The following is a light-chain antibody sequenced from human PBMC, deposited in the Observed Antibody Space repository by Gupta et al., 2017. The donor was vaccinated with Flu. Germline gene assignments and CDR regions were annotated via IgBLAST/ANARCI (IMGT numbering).Light chain of an antibody. V-gene: IGLV10-54*04. Sequence: RQTATLTCTGNSNNVGDQGAAWLQQHQGHPPKLLSYRNNNRPSGIPERFSASRSGSTASLTISGLQPEDEADYYCSAWDSSLSARVFGGGTKLTVL. CDR2: RNN. CDR1: SNNVGDQG. J-gene: IGLJ3*02. CDR3: SAWDSSLSARV.